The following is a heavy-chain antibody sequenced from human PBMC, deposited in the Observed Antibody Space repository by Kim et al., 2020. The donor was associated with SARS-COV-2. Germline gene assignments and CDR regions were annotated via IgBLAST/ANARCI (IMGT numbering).Heavy chain of an antibody. CDR1: GGSISSGGYY. D-gene: IGHD3-3*01. V-gene: IGHV4-31*03. J-gene: IGHJ6*02. CDR2: IYYSGST. Sequence: SETLSLTCTVSGGSISSGGYYWSWIRQHPGKGLEWIGYIYYSGSTYYNPSLKSRVTISVDTSKNQFSLKLSSVTAADTAVYYCARDRKVGVVNNYYYYGMDVWGQGTTVTVSS. CDR3: ARDRKVGVVNNYYYYGMDV.